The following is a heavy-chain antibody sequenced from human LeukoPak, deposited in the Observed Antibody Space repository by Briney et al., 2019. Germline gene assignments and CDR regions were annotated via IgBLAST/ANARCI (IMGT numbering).Heavy chain of an antibody. CDR3: AKSESYRFDY. Sequence: GGCLRLSCEDSGFTFSSYSMKWVRPAPGKGLERVSFISSSTTTIYYADSVRGRFAISRDNAKNSLYLQVNSLRDEDSAVYYCAKSESYRFDYWGQGTLVTVSS. D-gene: IGHD1-26*01. V-gene: IGHV3-48*02. J-gene: IGHJ4*02. CDR2: ISSSTTTI. CDR1: GFTFSSYS.